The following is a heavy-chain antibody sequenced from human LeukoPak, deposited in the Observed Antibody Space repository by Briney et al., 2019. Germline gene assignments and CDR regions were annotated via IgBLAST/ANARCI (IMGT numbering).Heavy chain of an antibody. V-gene: IGHV1-46*01. CDR3: ARAMVGWLLLRYNWFDP. J-gene: IGHJ5*02. Sequence: ASVKVSCKASGYTFTSYYMHWVRQAPGQGLEWMGIINPSGGSTSYAQKFQGRVTMTRDTSTSTDYMELSSLRSEDTAVYYCARAMVGWLLLRYNWFDPWGQGTLVTVSS. D-gene: IGHD3-22*01. CDR1: GYTFTSYY. CDR2: INPSGGST.